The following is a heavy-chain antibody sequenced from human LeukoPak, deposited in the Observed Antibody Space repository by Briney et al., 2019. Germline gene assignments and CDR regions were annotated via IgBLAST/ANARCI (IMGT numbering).Heavy chain of an antibody. CDR2: IYHSGST. CDR1: GYFISSGYY. D-gene: IGHD6-13*01. CDR3: ARAYSSSWFDY. V-gene: IGHV4-38-2*02. Sequence: PSETLSLTCTVSGYFISSGYYWGWIRQPPGKGLEGIGSIYHSGSTYYNPSLKSRVTISVDTSKNQFSLKLSSVAAADTAVYYCARAYSSSWFDYWGQGTLVTVSS. J-gene: IGHJ4*02.